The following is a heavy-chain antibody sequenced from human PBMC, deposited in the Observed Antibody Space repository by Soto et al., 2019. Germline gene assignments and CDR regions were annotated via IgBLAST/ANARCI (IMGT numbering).Heavy chain of an antibody. J-gene: IGHJ4*02. CDR1: GGSISSGGYS. V-gene: IGHV4-30-2*01. Sequence: SETLSLTCAVSGGSISSGGYSWSWIRQPPGKGLEWIGYIYHSGSTYYNPSLKSRVTISVDRSKNQFSLKLSSVTAADTAVYYCARAQDTAMGLGYFAYWGQGTLVTVSS. D-gene: IGHD5-18*01. CDR3: ARAQDTAMGLGYFAY. CDR2: IYHSGST.